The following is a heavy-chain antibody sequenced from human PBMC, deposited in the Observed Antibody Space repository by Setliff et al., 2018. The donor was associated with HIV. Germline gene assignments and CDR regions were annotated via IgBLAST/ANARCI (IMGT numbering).Heavy chain of an antibody. CDR1: GGSISSYY. D-gene: IGHD2-21*02. V-gene: IGHV4-59*08. CDR3: ARRAYCGGDCYHYYYYMDV. CDR2: IYNSGST. Sequence: SETLSLTCTVSGGSISSYYWSWIRQPPGKGLEWIGYIYNSGSTNYNPSLKSRVTISVDTSKSQFSLRLSSVTAADTAVYYCARRAYCGGDCYHYYYYMDVWGKGTTVTVSS. J-gene: IGHJ6*03.